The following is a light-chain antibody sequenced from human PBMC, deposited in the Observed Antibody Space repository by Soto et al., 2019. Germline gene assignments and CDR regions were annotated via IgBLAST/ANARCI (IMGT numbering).Light chain of an antibody. V-gene: IGLV2-14*01. CDR2: DVS. Sequence: QSALTQPASVSGSPGQSITISCTGTSSDVGGHNYVSWYQQHPGKAPKLMIYDVSNRPSGVSNRFSGSKSGNTASLTISGLQAEDEADYYCSSYTSSSFNYVFGTGTKLTVL. CDR1: SSDVGGHNY. CDR3: SSYTSSSFNYV. J-gene: IGLJ1*01.